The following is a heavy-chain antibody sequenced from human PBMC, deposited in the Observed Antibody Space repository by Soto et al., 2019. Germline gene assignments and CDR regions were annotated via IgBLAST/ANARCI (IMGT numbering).Heavy chain of an antibody. CDR1: GYTFNSYW. V-gene: IGHV5-51*01. J-gene: IGHJ4*02. Sequence: GESLKISCQGSGYTFNSYWIGWVRQMPGKGLEWMGVIYPGDSDTRYSPSFQGQVTISADKSTSTAYLQWSSLKASDTAMYYCARKGGTTPFEYWGQGTLVTVSS. CDR2: IYPGDSDT. CDR3: ARKGGTTPFEY. D-gene: IGHD1-7*01.